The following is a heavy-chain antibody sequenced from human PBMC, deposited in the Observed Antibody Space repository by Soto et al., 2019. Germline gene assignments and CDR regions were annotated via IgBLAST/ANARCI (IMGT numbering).Heavy chain of an antibody. Sequence: SETRSLTCTVSVGSINIYDWYWIRQPAVKGLEWIGRIYISGSTNYNPSLKSRVTMSIDTSKNQFSLKVSSVTAADTAVYYCAKSSSRSSLGQYGLDVWGQGTTVTVSS. CDR2: IYISGST. J-gene: IGHJ6*02. CDR1: VGSINIYD. D-gene: IGHD6-13*01. CDR3: AKSSSRSSLGQYGLDV. V-gene: IGHV4-4*07.